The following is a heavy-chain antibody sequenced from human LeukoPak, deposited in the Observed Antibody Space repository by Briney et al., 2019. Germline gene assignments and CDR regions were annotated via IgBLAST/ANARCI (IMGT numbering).Heavy chain of an antibody. J-gene: IGHJ3*02. CDR2: IDPSDSYT. CDR3: ATPIEPHDAFDI. Sequence: GESLKISCKGSGYSFTNYWISWVRQMPGKGLEWMGRIDPSDSYTNYSPSFQGHVTISADKSISTAYLQWSSLKASDTAMYYCATPIEPHDAFDIWGQGTMVTVSS. V-gene: IGHV5-10-1*01. CDR1: GYSFTNYW. D-gene: IGHD1-14*01.